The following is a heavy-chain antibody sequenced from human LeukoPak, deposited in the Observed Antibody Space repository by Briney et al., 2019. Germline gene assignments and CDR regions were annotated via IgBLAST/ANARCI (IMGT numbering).Heavy chain of an antibody. J-gene: IGHJ4*02. Sequence: PGGSLRLSCAASGFTFSTYAMSWVRQAPGKGLECVSAISGSGGSTYYADSVKGRFTISRDNSKNMLHLQMSSLRAEDTAVYYCAKEPWSGGYIDYWGQGTLVTVSS. D-gene: IGHD6-25*01. CDR2: ISGSGGST. CDR3: AKEPWSGGYIDY. CDR1: GFTFSTYA. V-gene: IGHV3-23*01.